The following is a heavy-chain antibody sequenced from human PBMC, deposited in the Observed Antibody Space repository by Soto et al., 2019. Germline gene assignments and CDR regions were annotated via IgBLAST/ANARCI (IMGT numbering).Heavy chain of an antibody. Sequence: QVQLVQSGAEVKQPGGSVRVSCKASGSTNIIYFIHWLRQSPGQGLEWRGWLNPVRGGTNYARKLQGRVTMTRDTSTTTAFMERGGLRSDDTAVYYCARCGSYSAQWGQGTLFTVSS. J-gene: IGHJ4*02. CDR2: LNPVRGGT. CDR3: ARCGSYSAQ. CDR1: GSTNIIYF. D-gene: IGHD1-26*01. V-gene: IGHV1-2*02.